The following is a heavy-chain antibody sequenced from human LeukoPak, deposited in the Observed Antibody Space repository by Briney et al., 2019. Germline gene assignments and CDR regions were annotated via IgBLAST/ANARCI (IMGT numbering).Heavy chain of an antibody. CDR2: IYTSGNT. V-gene: IGHV4-4*09. CDR3: ARFLALQQIDY. D-gene: IGHD6-13*01. J-gene: IGHJ4*02. CDR1: GGSFTSYY. Sequence: PSETLSLTCTVSGGSFTSYYWSWIRQPPGKGVEWIGYIYTSGNTNYNPSLKSRVTLSVDTSKNQFSLRLTSVTAADTAVYFCARFLALQQIDYWGQGTLVTVSS.